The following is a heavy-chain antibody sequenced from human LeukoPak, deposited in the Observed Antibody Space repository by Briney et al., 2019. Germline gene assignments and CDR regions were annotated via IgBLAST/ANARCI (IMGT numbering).Heavy chain of an antibody. CDR1: GGSFSGYY. D-gene: IGHD2-2*01. Sequence: SETLSLTCAVYGGSFSGYYWSWIRQPPGKGLEWIGEINHSGSTNYNPSLKSRVTISVDTSKNQFSLKLSSVTAADTAVYYCARGGRLRVPAATFYYYYGMDVWGQGTTVTVSS. V-gene: IGHV4-34*01. J-gene: IGHJ6*02. CDR2: INHSGST. CDR3: ARGGRLRVPAATFYYYYGMDV.